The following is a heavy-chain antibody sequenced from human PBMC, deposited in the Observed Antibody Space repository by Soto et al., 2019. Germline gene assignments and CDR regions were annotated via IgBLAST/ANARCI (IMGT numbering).Heavy chain of an antibody. J-gene: IGHJ3*02. Sequence: QVQLQQWGAGLLKPSETLSLTCAVYGGFVSSGSYYWSWIRQPPGKGLEWIGEMSHSGGTHFNPSLKSRVTIPVDTSKNQFSVKMSSVTAADTALYYCARVERGTATAVVDAFDIWGPGTMVTVSS. CDR3: ARVERGTATAVVDAFDI. D-gene: IGHD2-21*02. V-gene: IGHV4-34*01. CDR1: GGFVSSGSYY. CDR2: MSHSGGT.